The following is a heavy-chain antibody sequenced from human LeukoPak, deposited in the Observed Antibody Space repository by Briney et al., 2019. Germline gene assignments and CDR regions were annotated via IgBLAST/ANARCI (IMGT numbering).Heavy chain of an antibody. D-gene: IGHD2-15*01. CDR2: IYYSGST. V-gene: IGHV4-59*11. CDR3: ARQLRVGRTLDY. CDR1: GGSISSHY. Sequence: SETLSLTCTVSGGSISSHYWSWIRQPPGKGLEWIGYIYYSGSTNYNPSLKSRVTISVDTSKNQFSLKLSSVTAADTAVYYYARQLRVGRTLDYWGQGTLVTVSS. J-gene: IGHJ4*02.